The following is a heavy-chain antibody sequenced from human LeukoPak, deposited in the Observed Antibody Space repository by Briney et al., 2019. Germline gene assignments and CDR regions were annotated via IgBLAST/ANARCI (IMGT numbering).Heavy chain of an antibody. CDR1: GFTFTSSA. J-gene: IGHJ4*02. V-gene: IGHV1-58*01. Sequence: ASVKVSCKASGFTFTSSAVQWVRQARGQRLEWTGWIVVGSGNTNYAQKFQERVTITRDMSTSTAYMELSSLRSEDTAVYYCAASGFDWLLGTYYFDYWRQGTLVTVSS. CDR3: AASGFDWLLGTYYFDY. D-gene: IGHD3-9*01. CDR2: IVVGSGNT.